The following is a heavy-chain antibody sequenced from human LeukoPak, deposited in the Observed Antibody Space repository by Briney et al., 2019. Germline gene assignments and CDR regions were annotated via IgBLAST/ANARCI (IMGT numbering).Heavy chain of an antibody. CDR2: INGEGDNR. V-gene: IGHV3-74*01. J-gene: IGHJ3*01. CDR1: GFTFSTYW. CDR3: AGGSGWLVDF. D-gene: IGHD6-19*01. Sequence: GGSLRLSCAASGFTFSTYWMLWFRQAPGKGLDWVSLINGEGDNRQYADSVKGRFTISRDNAKNTLYVQMNGLRVEDTAIYYWAGGSGWLVDFWGQGTMVTVSS.